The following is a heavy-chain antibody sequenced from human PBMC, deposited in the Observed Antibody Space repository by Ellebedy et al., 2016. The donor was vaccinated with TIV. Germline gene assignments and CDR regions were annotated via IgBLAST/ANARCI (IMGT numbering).Heavy chain of an antibody. J-gene: IGHJ6*02. V-gene: IGHV3-33*01. CDR3: ARAIVYYYYGMDV. CDR1: GFTFSNYG. Sequence: GESLKISCAASGFTFSNYGMHWVRQAPGKGLEWVALIWSDGSNKYYADSVKGRFTISRDNSKNTLSLQMDSLRDEDTAVYYCARAIVYYYYGMDVWGPGTTATVSS. D-gene: IGHD3-16*02. CDR2: IWSDGSNK.